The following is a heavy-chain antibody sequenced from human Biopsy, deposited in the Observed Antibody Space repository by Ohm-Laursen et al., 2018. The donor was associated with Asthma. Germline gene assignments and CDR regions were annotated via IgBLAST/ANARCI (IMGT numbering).Heavy chain of an antibody. CDR2: IYYDGSRK. D-gene: IGHD3-16*02. V-gene: IGHV3-33*01. J-gene: IGHJ5*02. CDR3: AREKVIESRGFQNWFDP. CDR1: GFTFSSYG. Sequence: SLRLSCAAPGFTFSSYGMHWVRQAPGKGLEWVAGIYYDGSRKYYTESVKGRFTISRDNSKNRLYLEMASLRAEDTAVYYCAREKVIESRGFQNWFDPWGQGTLVHVSS.